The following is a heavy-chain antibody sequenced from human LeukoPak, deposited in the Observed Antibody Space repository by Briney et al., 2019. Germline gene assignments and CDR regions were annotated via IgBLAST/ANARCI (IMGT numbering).Heavy chain of an antibody. CDR3: TRVYGSGSYYSHC. CDR2: IYSGGSA. V-gene: IGHV3-53*01. J-gene: IGHJ4*02. D-gene: IGHD3-10*01. CDR1: RFTVSSSF. Sequence: GGSLRLSCAASRFTVSSSFMSWVRQAPGKGLEWVSIIYSGGSAYYADSVKGRFTISRDNSKNTLYLQMNSLRAEDTAVYYCTRVYGSGSYYSHCWGQGTLVTVSS.